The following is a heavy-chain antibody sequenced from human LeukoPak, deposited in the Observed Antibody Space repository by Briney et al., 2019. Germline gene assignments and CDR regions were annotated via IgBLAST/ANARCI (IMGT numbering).Heavy chain of an antibody. CDR3: ARTLGGNDVDRATGFDL. J-gene: IGHJ2*01. CDR1: GYNFEILV. Sequence: ASVKVSCKASGYNFEILVISWVRQAPGQGLEWMGWISAYKGNTNYARKFQGRVTMTTDTSTNTAYMDLRSLTSDDTAMYYCARTLGGNDVDRATGFDLWGRGTLVTVSS. V-gene: IGHV1-18*01. D-gene: IGHD5-24*01. CDR2: ISAYKGNT.